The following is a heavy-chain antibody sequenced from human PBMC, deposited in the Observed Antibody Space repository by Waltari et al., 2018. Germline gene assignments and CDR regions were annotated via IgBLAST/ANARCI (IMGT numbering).Heavy chain of an antibody. J-gene: IGHJ4*02. D-gene: IGHD3-22*01. CDR1: GYTFTGYY. Sequence: QVQLVQSGAEVKKPGASVKVSCKASGYTFTGYYMHWVRQAPGQGLEWMGWINPNSGGTNYAKKFQGWVTMTRDTTSSTAYMELSRLRSDDTAVYYCARGADYYDSSARWDYWGQGTLVTVSS. CDR3: ARGADYYDSSARWDY. V-gene: IGHV1-2*04. CDR2: INPNSGGT.